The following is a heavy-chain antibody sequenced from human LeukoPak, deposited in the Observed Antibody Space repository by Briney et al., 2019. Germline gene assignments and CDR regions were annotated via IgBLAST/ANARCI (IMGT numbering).Heavy chain of an antibody. CDR2: IYYSGST. D-gene: IGHD5-18*01. CDR3: ARHAGLSNGFDY. J-gene: IGHJ4*02. CDR1: GGSISSGDYY. Sequence: SQTLSLTCTVSGGSISSGDYYWSWIRQPPGKGLEWIGYIYYSGSTYYNPSLKSRVTISVDTSKNQFSLKLSSVTAADTAVYYCARHAGLSNGFDYWGQGTLVTVFS. V-gene: IGHV4-30-4*01.